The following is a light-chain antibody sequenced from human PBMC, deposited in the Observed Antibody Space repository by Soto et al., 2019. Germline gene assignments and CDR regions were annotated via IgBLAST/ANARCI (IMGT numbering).Light chain of an antibody. Sequence: DIQMTQSPSTLSASVGDRVTITCRASQSINNWLAWYQQKPGQAPKLLIYDGFSLESGVPLRFSGSGFGTGFTLTISSLQPDDSATYYCQQYKRYSLTFGGGTKVEIK. CDR1: QSINNW. V-gene: IGKV1-5*01. CDR2: DGF. CDR3: QQYKRYSLT. J-gene: IGKJ4*01.